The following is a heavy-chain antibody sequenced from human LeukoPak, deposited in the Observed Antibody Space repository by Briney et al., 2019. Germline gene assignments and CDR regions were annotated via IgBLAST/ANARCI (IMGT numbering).Heavy chain of an antibody. J-gene: IGHJ4*02. V-gene: IGHV4-4*07. D-gene: IGHD6-19*01. CDR3: ARGYRGQWLVPLHFDY. CDR2: IYTSGST. CDR1: GGSISSYY. Sequence: PSETLSLTCTVSGGSISSYYWSWIRQPAGKGLEWIGRIYTSGSTNYNPSPKSRVTMSVDTSKTQFSLKLSSVTAADTAVYYCARGYRGQWLVPLHFDYWGQGTLVTVSS.